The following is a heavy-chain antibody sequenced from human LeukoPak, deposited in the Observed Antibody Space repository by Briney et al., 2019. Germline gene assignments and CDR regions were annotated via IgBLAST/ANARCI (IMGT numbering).Heavy chain of an antibody. CDR2: ISGSGGST. V-gene: IGHV3-23*01. CDR1: GFTFSSYA. Sequence: GGSPRLSCAASGFTFSSYAMSWVRQAPGKGLEWVSAISGSGGSTYYADSVKGRFTISRDNSKNTLYLQMNSLRAEDTAVYYCAKNMIVVPMNDYWGQGTLVTVSS. J-gene: IGHJ4*02. CDR3: AKNMIVVPMNDY. D-gene: IGHD3-22*01.